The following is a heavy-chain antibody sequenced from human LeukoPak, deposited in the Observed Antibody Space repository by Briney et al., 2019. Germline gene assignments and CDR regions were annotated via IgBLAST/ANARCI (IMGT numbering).Heavy chain of an antibody. V-gene: IGHV3-48*03. CDR2: ISSSGSTI. J-gene: IGHJ4*02. D-gene: IGHD6-19*01. Sequence: HPGGSLRLSCAASGYTFSSYEMNWVRQAPGKGLEWVSYISSSGSTIYYADSVKGRFTISRDNAKNSLYLQMNSLRAEDTAVYYCAREGSAAFDYWGQGTLVTVSS. CDR3: AREGSAAFDY. CDR1: GYTFSSYE.